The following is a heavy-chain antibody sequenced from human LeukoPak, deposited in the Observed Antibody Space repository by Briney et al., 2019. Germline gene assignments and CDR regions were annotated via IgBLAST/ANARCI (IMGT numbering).Heavy chain of an antibody. D-gene: IGHD6-19*01. CDR3: AKDMYSSGSNGEGCLQH. V-gene: IGHV3-9*01. Sequence: PGGSLRLSCEASGFTFKDYAMHWVRQAPGKGLEWVSGISWNSGSIGYADSVKGRFTISRDNAKNSLYLHINRLRTEDTALYYCAKDMYSSGSNGEGCLQHWGQGTLVTVSS. CDR1: GFTFKDYA. J-gene: IGHJ1*01. CDR2: ISWNSGSI.